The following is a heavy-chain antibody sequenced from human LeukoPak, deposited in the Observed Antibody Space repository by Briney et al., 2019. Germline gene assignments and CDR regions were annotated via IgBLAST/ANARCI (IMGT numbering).Heavy chain of an antibody. D-gene: IGHD3-10*01. CDR3: AKDDAWLRFGE. CDR1: GFTFSSYA. V-gene: IGHV3-23*01. Sequence: GGSLRLSCAASGFTFSSYAMNWVRQAPEKGLEWVSAISGSGGTTYYADSVKGRFTISRDNSKNTLYLEVISLTAEDTAVYYCAKDDAWLRFGEWSQGTLVTVSS. J-gene: IGHJ4*02. CDR2: ISGSGGTT.